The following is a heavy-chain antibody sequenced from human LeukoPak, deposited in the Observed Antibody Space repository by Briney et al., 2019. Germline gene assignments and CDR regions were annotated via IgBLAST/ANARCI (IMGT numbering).Heavy chain of an antibody. D-gene: IGHD4-17*01. J-gene: IGHJ5*02. CDR2: IHTSGDT. CDR3: IVFGDSNH. Sequence: GGSLRLSCVVSGLTFENVWMSWVRQAPGKGLEWVSAIHTSGDTCYADSVKGRFTISRDTSKNTLYLQINSLRVEDTAVYYCIVFGDSNHWGQGTLVTVS. CDR1: GLTFENVW. V-gene: IGHV3-53*01.